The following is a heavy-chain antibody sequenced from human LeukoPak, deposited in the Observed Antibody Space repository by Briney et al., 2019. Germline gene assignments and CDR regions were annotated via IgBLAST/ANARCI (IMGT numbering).Heavy chain of an antibody. CDR2: IYHSAST. J-gene: IGHJ4*02. Sequence: SSETLSLTCTVSGGSISGYYWSWIRQPPGKGLEWIGYIYHSASTNYNPSLKSRLTISIDTSKNQFSLKLSTVTAADTAVYYCARHRDSSGWPNYFDYWGQGTLVTVSS. D-gene: IGHD6-19*01. CDR3: ARHRDSSGWPNYFDY. V-gene: IGHV4-59*08. CDR1: GGSISGYY.